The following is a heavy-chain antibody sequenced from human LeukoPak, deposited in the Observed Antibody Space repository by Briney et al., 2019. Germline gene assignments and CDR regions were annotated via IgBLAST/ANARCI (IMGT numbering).Heavy chain of an antibody. J-gene: IGHJ5*02. CDR1: GFTVSSNS. CDR2: IYSGGTT. V-gene: IGHV3-66*02. CDR3: ASSSWSRSNWFDP. Sequence: PGGSLRLSCAASGFTVSSNSMPWVRQAPGKGLEWVSVIYSGGTTYYPDSVKGRFTISRDNSKNTLYLQMNSLRVEDTAVYYCASSSWSRSNWFDPWGQGTLVTVSS. D-gene: IGHD6-13*01.